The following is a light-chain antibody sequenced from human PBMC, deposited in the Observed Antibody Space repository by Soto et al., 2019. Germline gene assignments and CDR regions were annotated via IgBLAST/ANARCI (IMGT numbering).Light chain of an antibody. CDR2: GAS. Sequence: VMTQSPATLSVSPGERATLSCRASQSVNSNLAWYQKKPGQAPRLLIYGASTRATVIQVTFSGSGSGTEFTLTITSLQSEDIAVYYCQQYNDWPLTFGGGTKVEIK. CDR1: QSVNSN. CDR3: QQYNDWPLT. J-gene: IGKJ4*01. V-gene: IGKV3-15*01.